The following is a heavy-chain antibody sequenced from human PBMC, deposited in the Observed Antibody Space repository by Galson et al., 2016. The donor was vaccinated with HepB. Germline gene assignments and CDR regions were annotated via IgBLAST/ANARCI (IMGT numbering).Heavy chain of an antibody. J-gene: IGHJ4*02. D-gene: IGHD1-7*01. V-gene: IGHV1-8*01. CDR1: GYTFTNHY. CDR3: ATIDEETGTLYY. Sequence: SVKVSCKASGYTFTNHYINWVRQATGHGPEWMGWMDTTTYKTGYAQKFQGRFTMTEDTSTYTAYMDLYSLRSEDTAVYYCATIDEETGTLYYWGPGTLVTVSS. CDR2: MDTTTYKT.